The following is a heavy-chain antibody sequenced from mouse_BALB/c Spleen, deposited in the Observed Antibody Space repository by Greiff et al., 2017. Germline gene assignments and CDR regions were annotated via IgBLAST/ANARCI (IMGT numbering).Heavy chain of an antibody. CDR3: ARAYGNSYYYAMDY. CDR1: GFTFSSYA. Sequence: EVHLVESGGGLVKPGGSLKLSCAASGFTFSSYAMSWVRQSPEKRLEWVAEISSGGSYTYYPDTVTGRFTISRDNAKNTLYLEMSSLRSEDTAMYYCARAYGNSYYYAMDYWGQGTSVTVSS. CDR2: ISSGGSYT. V-gene: IGHV5-9-4*01. J-gene: IGHJ4*01. D-gene: IGHD2-1*01.